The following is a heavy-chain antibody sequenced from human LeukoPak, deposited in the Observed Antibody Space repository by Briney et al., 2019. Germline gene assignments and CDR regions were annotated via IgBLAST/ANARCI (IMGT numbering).Heavy chain of an antibody. D-gene: IGHD4-23*01. Sequence: GGSLRLSCATSGLTFTSHGFHWLRQVVGKRLEWVAFVRNDASDTYHANSVKGRFSVSRDDSKNTLYLQMNSLRPEDTAIYYCARDRGKDYFDSWGQGTQVSVSS. CDR2: VRNDASDT. CDR1: GLTFTSHG. CDR3: ARDRGKDYFDS. J-gene: IGHJ4*02. V-gene: IGHV3-30*02.